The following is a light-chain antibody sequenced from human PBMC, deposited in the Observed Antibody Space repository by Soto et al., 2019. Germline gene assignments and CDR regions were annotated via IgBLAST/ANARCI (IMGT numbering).Light chain of an antibody. CDR1: SSNIENNY. J-gene: IGLJ1*01. CDR2: DNT. Sequence: QSVLTQPPSVSAAPGQKVTISCSGSSSNIENNYVSWYQQLPGTAPKLLIYDNTERPSGIPDRFSGSKSGTSATLGITGLQTGDEADYYCGTWDSSLSVLYVFGTGTKLTVL. V-gene: IGLV1-51*01. CDR3: GTWDSSLSVLYV.